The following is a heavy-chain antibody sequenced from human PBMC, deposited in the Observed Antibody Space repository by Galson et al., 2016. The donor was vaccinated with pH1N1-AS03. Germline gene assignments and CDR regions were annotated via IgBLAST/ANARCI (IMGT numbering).Heavy chain of an antibody. CDR3: ARVLGHDYNWYFCV. Sequence: QSGAEVKKPGESLEISCRGSGFRFGSSWIAWVRQMPGKGLEWMGIIYPGDSDTTYSPSFQGQVTISADKSISTAFLQWSSLKASDTAIYYCARVLGHDYNWYFCVWGRGTPVTVSS. V-gene: IGHV5-51*03. CDR2: IYPGDSDT. CDR1: GFRFGSSW. D-gene: IGHD4-11*01. J-gene: IGHJ2*01.